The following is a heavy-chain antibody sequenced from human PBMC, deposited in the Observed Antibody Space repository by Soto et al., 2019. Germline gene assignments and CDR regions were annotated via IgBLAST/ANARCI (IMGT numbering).Heavy chain of an antibody. CDR3: ARDFYPLAYYFDP. CDR2: VSGSNGKT. V-gene: IGHV1-18*04. CDR1: GYTLINHG. Sequence: ASVKVSRKASGYTLINHGISWGGQAPGQGLEWMGWVSGSNGKTKYAQKFQGRVTMTRETSTSTAHMELRNLTSDDTAVYFCARDFYPLAYYFDPWGQGTLVTVSS. J-gene: IGHJ4*02.